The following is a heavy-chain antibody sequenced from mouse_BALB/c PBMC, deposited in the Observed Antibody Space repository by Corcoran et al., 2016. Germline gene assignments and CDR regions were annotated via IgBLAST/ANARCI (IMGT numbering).Heavy chain of an antibody. J-gene: IGHJ2*01. CDR1: GFKIKDTY. Sequence: EVQLQQSGAELVKPGASVKLSCTASGFKIKDTYMHWVKQRPEQGLEWIGRIDPANGNTKYDPKFQGKATITADTSSNTAYLQLSSLTSEDTAVYYCARATATTCWGQGTTLTVSS. D-gene: IGHD1-2*01. V-gene: IGHV14-3*02. CDR3: ARATATTC. CDR2: IDPANGNT.